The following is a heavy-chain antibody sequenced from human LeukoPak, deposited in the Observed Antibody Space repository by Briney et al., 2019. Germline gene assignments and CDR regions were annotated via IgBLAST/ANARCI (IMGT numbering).Heavy chain of an antibody. D-gene: IGHD2-15*01. CDR2: ITSEGSST. CDR3: ARGPSVVALD. J-gene: IGHJ4*02. V-gene: IGHV3-74*01. Sequence: GGSLSLSCAASGFTFSSYWMHWVRQVPGKGLVWVSRITSEGSSTSYADSVKGRFTISRDNAKNTLYLQMNSLRAEDTAVYYCARGPSVVALDWGQGTLVTVSS. CDR1: GFTFSSYW.